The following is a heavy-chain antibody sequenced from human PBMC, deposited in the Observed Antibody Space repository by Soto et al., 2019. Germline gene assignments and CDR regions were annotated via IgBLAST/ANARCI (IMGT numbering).Heavy chain of an antibody. CDR3: ARETITGTTGPDY. CDR1: GGSISSGGYY. Sequence: SETLSLTCTVSGGSISSGGYYWSWIRQHPGKGLEWIGYIYYSGSTYYNPSLKSRVTISVDTSKNQFSLKLSSVTATDTAVYYCARETITGTTGPDYWGQGTLVTVSS. V-gene: IGHV4-31*03. J-gene: IGHJ4*02. CDR2: IYYSGST. D-gene: IGHD1-7*01.